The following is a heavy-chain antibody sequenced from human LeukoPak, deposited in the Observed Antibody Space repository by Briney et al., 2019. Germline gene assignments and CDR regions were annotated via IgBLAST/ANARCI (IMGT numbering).Heavy chain of an antibody. Sequence: PGGSLRLSCAASGFTFSIYWMSWVRQAPGKGLEWVANIKQDGSEKYYVDSVKGRFTISRDNAKSSQYLQMNSLRAEDTAVYYCARVSYYYGSGSYYNPWYFDYWGQGTLVTVSS. V-gene: IGHV3-7*01. CDR3: ARVSYYYGSGSYYNPWYFDY. CDR1: GFTFSIYW. CDR2: IKQDGSEK. D-gene: IGHD3-10*01. J-gene: IGHJ4*02.